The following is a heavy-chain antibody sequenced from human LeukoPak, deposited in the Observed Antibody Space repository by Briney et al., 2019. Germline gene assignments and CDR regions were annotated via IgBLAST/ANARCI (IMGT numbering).Heavy chain of an antibody. CDR3: ARHSFLLRFLERFPAHNDY. CDR1: GGSFSGYY. V-gene: IGHV4-34*01. J-gene: IGHJ4*02. D-gene: IGHD3-3*01. Sequence: SETLSLTCAVYGGSFSGYYWSWIRQPPGKGLEWIGEINHSGSTNYNPSLKSRVTISVDTSKNQFSLKLSSVTAADTAVYYCARHSFLLRFLERFPAHNDYWGQGTLVTVSS. CDR2: INHSGST.